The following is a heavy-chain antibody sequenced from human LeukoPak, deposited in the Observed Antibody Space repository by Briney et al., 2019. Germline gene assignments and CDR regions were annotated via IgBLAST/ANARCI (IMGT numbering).Heavy chain of an antibody. Sequence: PSQTLSLTCTVSGGSISSGSYYWSWIRQPAGKGLEWIGRIYTSGSTNYNPSLKSRVTISVDTSKNQFSLKLSSVTAADTAVYYCARLGRLGYSYGYVRFDYWGQGTLVTVSS. J-gene: IGHJ4*02. V-gene: IGHV4-61*02. CDR2: IYTSGST. D-gene: IGHD5-18*01. CDR1: GGSISSGSYY. CDR3: ARLGRLGYSYGYVRFDY.